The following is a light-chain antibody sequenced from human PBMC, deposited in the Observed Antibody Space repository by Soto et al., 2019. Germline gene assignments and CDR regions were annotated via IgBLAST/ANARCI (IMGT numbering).Light chain of an antibody. Sequence: EIVLTQSPGTLSLSPGERATLSCMASQSVSSNLAWYQQKPGQAPSLLIYGASTRATGIPDRFSGSGSGTDFTLTISRLEPEDFAVYYCQQHGTSPITFGQGTRLEIK. CDR1: QSVSSN. CDR3: QQHGTSPIT. V-gene: IGKV3-20*01. J-gene: IGKJ5*01. CDR2: GAS.